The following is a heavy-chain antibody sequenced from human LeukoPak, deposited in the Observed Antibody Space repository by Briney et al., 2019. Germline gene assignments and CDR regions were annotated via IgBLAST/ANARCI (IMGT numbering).Heavy chain of an antibody. CDR3: ARNDYGDYAVY. CDR2: INPSGGST. J-gene: IGHJ4*02. D-gene: IGHD4-17*01. CDR1: GYTFTSYY. V-gene: IGHV1-46*01. Sequence: ASVKVSCKASGYTFTSYYMHWVRQAPGQGLEWMGIINPSGGSTSYAQKFQGRVTMTRDMSTSTVYMELSSLRSEDTAVYYCARNDYGDYAVYWGQGTLVTVSS.